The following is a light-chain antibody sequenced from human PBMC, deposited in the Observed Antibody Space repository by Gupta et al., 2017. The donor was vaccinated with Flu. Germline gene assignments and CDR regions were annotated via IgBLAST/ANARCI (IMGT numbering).Light chain of an antibody. Sequence: QIAVPQDPSFSVSPGGTVTPPCRLTSGSVSTNFYPSWYKQTPGPAPLTLIYATDVRSSWFPDLFSGSILGNKAALTITWAQAVDECQYYCALLMCSDIWVFGGGTKLTVL. J-gene: IGLJ3*02. CDR2: ATD. CDR3: ALLMCSDIWV. CDR1: SGSVSTNFY. V-gene: IGLV8-61*01.